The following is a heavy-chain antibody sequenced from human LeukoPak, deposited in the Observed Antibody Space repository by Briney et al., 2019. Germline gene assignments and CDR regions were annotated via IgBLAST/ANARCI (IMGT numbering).Heavy chain of an antibody. CDR1: GYTFTGYY. V-gene: IGHV1-2*02. Sequence: ASVKVSCKASGYTFTGYYMHGVRQPPGQGLEGMGWINPNSGGTNYAQKFHGRVTMNRDTSISTAYMELSRLRSDDTAVYYCATKDSSSWTVDYWGQGPLVTVSS. CDR3: ATKDSSSWTVDY. J-gene: IGHJ4*02. CDR2: INPNSGGT. D-gene: IGHD6-13*01.